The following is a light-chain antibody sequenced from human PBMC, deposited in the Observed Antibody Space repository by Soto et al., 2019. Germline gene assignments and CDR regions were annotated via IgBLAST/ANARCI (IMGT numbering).Light chain of an antibody. Sequence: EIVLTQSPATLSLSPGARATLSCRASQRVSSYLAWYQQKPGQAPRLLIYDASNRATGIPARFSGSGSGTDFTLTISSLEPEDFAVYYGQQRSNWPPFTFGPGTKVDIK. J-gene: IGKJ3*01. V-gene: IGKV3-11*01. CDR2: DAS. CDR1: QRVSSY. CDR3: QQRSNWPPFT.